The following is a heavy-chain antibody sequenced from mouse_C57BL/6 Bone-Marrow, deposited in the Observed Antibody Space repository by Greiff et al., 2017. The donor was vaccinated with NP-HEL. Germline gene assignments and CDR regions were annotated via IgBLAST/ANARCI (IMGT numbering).Heavy chain of an antibody. J-gene: IGHJ1*03. V-gene: IGHV1-78*01. CDR3: ATITTVVAPYWYFDV. Sequence: QVQLQQSDAELVKPGASVKISCKVSGYTFTDHTIHWMKQRPEQGLEWIGYIYPRDGSTKYNDKFKGKATLTADKSSSTAYMQLNSLTSEDSAVYFCATITTVVAPYWYFDVWGTGTTVTVSS. D-gene: IGHD1-1*01. CDR1: GYTFTDHT. CDR2: IYPRDGST.